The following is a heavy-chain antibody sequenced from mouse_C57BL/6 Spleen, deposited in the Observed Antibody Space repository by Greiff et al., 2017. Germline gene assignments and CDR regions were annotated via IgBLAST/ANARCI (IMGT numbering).Heavy chain of an antibody. CDR2: ISSGSSTI. CDR3: ARHSFAY. J-gene: IGHJ3*01. V-gene: IGHV5-17*01. CDR1: GFTFSDYG. Sequence: EVQRVESGGGLVKPGGSLTLSCAASGFTFSDYGMHWVRQAPEKGLEWVAYISSGSSTIYSADTVKGRFTISRDNAKNTLFLQMTSLRSEDTAVYYCARHSFAYWGQGTLVTVSA.